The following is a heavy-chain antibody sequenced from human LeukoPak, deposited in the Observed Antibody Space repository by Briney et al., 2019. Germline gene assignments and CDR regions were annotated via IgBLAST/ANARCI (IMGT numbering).Heavy chain of an antibody. CDR1: GGSISSYY. D-gene: IGHD6-13*01. V-gene: IGHV4-39*01. Sequence: SETLSLTCTVSGGSISSYYWGWIRQPPGKGLEWIGSIYYSGSTYYNPSLKSRVTISVDTSKNQFSLKLSSVTAADTAVYYCARTIAAAGQRYFDLWGRGTLVTVSS. J-gene: IGHJ2*01. CDR3: ARTIAAAGQRYFDL. CDR2: IYYSGST.